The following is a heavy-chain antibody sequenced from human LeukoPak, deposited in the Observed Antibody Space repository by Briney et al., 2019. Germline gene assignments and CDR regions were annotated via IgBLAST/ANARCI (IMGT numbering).Heavy chain of an antibody. D-gene: IGHD2-2*01. CDR1: GGTFSSYA. V-gene: IGHV1-69*05. Sequence: SVKVSCKASGGTFSSYAISWVRQAPGQGLEWMGGIIPIFGTANYAQKFQGRVTITTDESTSTAYMELSSLRSDDTAVYYCAARLVPAAITFSRRGAFDIWGQGTMVTVSS. CDR2: IIPIFGTA. CDR3: AARLVPAAITFSRRGAFDI. J-gene: IGHJ3*02.